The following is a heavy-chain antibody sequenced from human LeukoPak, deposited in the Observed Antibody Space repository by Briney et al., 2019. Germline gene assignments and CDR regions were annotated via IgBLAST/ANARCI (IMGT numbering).Heavy chain of an antibody. CDR1: GYTFTSYD. Sequence: ASVKVSCKASGYTFTSYDINWVRQATGQGLEWMGWMNPNSGNTGYAQKFQGRVTMTRNTSISTAYMELSSLRSEDTAVYYCASRIAAAGTHNWFDPWGQGTLVTVSS. CDR3: ASRIAAAGTHNWFDP. J-gene: IGHJ5*02. CDR2: MNPNSGNT. D-gene: IGHD6-13*01. V-gene: IGHV1-8*01.